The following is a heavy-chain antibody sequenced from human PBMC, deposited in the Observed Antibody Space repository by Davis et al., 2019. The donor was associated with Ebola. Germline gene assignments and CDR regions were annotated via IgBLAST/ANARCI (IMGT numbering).Heavy chain of an antibody. V-gene: IGHV1-46*01. CDR3: ARVYFDSFDY. D-gene: IGHD3-9*01. CDR2: INPSGGST. J-gene: IGHJ4*02. Sequence: GESLKISCAASGFTFSSYGMHWVRQAPGQGLEWMGIINPSGGSTSYAQKFQGRVTITADESTSTAYMELSSLRSEDTAVYYCARVYFDSFDYWGQGTLVTVSS. CDR1: GFTFSSYG.